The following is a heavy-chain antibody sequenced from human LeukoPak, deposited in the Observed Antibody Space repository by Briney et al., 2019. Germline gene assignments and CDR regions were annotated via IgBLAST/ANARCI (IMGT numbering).Heavy chain of an antibody. CDR3: ARVLVVSSDAFDI. J-gene: IGHJ3*02. Sequence: ASVKVSCKPSGYTFTSYAISWVRQAPGQGLGCMGWISTYTGNTDYAQKLQGRVTMTTDTSTSTAYMELRSLSSGDTAVYYCARVLVVSSDAFDIWGQGTMVTVSS. D-gene: IGHD3-22*01. CDR2: ISTYTGNT. V-gene: IGHV1-18*01. CDR1: GYTFTSYA.